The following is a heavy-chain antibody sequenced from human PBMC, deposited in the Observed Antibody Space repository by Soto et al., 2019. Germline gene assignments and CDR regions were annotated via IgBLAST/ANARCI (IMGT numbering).Heavy chain of an antibody. Sequence: ASVKVSCKASGYTFTSYGISWVRQAPGQGLEWMGWISAYNGNTNYAQKLQGRVTMTTDTSTSTAYMELRSLRSDDTAVYYCARDFIAARLNDLGYYYYMDVWGKGTTVTVSS. CDR2: ISAYNGNT. V-gene: IGHV1-18*01. CDR3: ARDFIAARLNDLGYYYYMDV. D-gene: IGHD6-6*01. CDR1: GYTFTSYG. J-gene: IGHJ6*03.